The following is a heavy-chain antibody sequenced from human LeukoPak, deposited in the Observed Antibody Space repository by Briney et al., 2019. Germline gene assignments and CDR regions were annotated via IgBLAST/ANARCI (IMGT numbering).Heavy chain of an antibody. V-gene: IGHV3-30-3*01. D-gene: IGHD3-3*01. CDR1: GFTFSSYA. CDR3: ARGPSNYDFWSGYFDY. Sequence: GGSLRLSCAASGFTFSSYAMHWVRQAPGKGLEWVAVISYDGSNKYYADSVKGRFTISRDNSKNTLYLQMNSLRAEDTAVYYCARGPSNYDFWSGYFDYWGQGTLVTVSS. J-gene: IGHJ4*02. CDR2: ISYDGSNK.